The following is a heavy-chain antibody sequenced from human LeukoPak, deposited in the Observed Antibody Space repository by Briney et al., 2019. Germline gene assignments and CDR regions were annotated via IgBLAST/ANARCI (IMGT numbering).Heavy chain of an antibody. D-gene: IGHD2-21*01. CDR2: ISSSGSTI. J-gene: IGHJ6*02. CDR3: ARKVVVAYYGMDV. V-gene: IGHV3-48*03. Sequence: GGSLRLSCAASGFTFSSYEMNWVRQAPGKGLEWVSYISSSGSTIYYAGSVKGRFTISRDNAKNSLYLQMNSLRAEDTAVYYCARKVVVAYYGMDVWGQGTTVTVSS. CDR1: GFTFSSYE.